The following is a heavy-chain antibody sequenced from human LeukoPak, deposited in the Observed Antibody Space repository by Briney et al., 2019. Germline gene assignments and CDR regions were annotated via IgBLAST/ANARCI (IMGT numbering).Heavy chain of an antibody. D-gene: IGHD2-15*01. CDR2: ISYDGSNK. CDR3: AKATAPPGYCSGGSCYSFDYYYGMDV. Sequence: GGSLRLSCAASGFTFSSYGMHWVRQAPGKGLEWVAVISYDGSNKYYADSVKGRFTISRDNSKNTLYLQMNSLRAEDTAVYYCAKATAPPGYCSGGSCYSFDYYYGMDVWSQGTTVTVSS. V-gene: IGHV3-30*18. J-gene: IGHJ6*02. CDR1: GFTFSSYG.